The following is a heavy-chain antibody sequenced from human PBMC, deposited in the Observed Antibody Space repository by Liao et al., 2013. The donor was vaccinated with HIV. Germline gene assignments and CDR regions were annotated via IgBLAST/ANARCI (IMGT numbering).Heavy chain of an antibody. CDR2: FTSGSI. J-gene: IGHJ6*03. V-gene: IGHV4-4*07. CDR1: GGSITTYY. D-gene: IGHD4-17*01. CDR3: ARGHCGDLPTAYCYYYYYMDV. Sequence: QLQLQESGPGLVKPSETLSLTCTVSGGSITTYYWSWIRQPAGKGLEWIGRFTSGSINYNSSLKSRVTVSVDTSKNQFSLKLSSVTAADTAVYYCARGHCGDLPTAYCYYYYYMDVWGKGTTVTVSS.